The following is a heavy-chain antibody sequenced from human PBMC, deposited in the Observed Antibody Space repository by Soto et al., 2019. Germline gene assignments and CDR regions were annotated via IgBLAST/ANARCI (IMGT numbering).Heavy chain of an antibody. J-gene: IGHJ6*02. CDR2: IYYSGYT. V-gene: IGHV4-39*01. Sequence: TSETLSLTCTVSGGSISSYYWGWIRQPPGKGLEWIGSIYYSGYTYYNPSLKSRVTISVDTSKNQFSLKLSSVTAADTAVYYCARHNGPLYVGYYYDMDVWGQGTTVTVS. CDR1: GGSISSYY. D-gene: IGHD3-16*01. CDR3: ARHNGPLYVGYYYDMDV.